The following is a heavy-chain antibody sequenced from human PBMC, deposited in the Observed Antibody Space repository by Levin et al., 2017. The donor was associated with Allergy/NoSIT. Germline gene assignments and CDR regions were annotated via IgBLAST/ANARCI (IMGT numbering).Heavy chain of an antibody. CDR2: IYSGGST. CDR3: ARDFQGARGYFDY. J-gene: IGHJ4*02. Sequence: GGSLRLSCAASGFTVSSNYMSWVRQAPGKGLEWVSVIYSGGSTYYADSVKGRFTISRDNSKNTLYLQMNSLRAEDTAVYYCARDFQGARGYFDYWGQGTLVTVSS. D-gene: IGHD3-10*01. CDR1: GFTVSSNY. V-gene: IGHV3-66*01.